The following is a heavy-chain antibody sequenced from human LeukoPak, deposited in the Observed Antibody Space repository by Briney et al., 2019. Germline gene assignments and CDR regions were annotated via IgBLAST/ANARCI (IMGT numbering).Heavy chain of an antibody. CDR3: TRQETGCSGGSCYPDY. D-gene: IGHD2-15*01. V-gene: IGHV3-73*01. Sequence: QTGGSLRLSCAASGFTFSSYEMNWVRQAPGKGLEWVGRIRNKANSYATAYAVSVKGRFTISRDDSKNTAYLQMNSLKTEDTAVYYCTRQETGCSGGSCYPDYWGQGTLVTVPS. CDR2: IRNKANSYAT. CDR1: GFTFSSYE. J-gene: IGHJ4*02.